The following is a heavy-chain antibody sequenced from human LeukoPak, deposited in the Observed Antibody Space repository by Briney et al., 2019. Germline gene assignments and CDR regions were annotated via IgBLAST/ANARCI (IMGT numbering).Heavy chain of an antibody. CDR2: ISASGDST. D-gene: IGHD2-15*01. CDR3: AKDRYCSGGDCYPTYSSLYYMDV. CDR1: GFTFNTYA. J-gene: IGHJ6*03. V-gene: IGHV3-23*01. Sequence: GGSLRLSCAASGFTFNTYAMTWVRQAPGKGLEWVSTISASGDSTYSADSVKGRFTIARDNSKNTLSLQMNSLRAEDTAVYYCAKDRYCSGGDCYPTYSSLYYMDVWGKGTTVTVSS.